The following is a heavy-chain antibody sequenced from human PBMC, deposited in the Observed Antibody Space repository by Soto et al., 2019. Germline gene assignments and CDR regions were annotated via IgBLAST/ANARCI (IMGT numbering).Heavy chain of an antibody. CDR3: ARDLVGATTAN. V-gene: IGHV1-69*13. D-gene: IGHD1-26*01. J-gene: IGHJ4*02. CDR1: GGTFSSYR. Sequence: SVKVSCKASGGTFSSYRINWVRQAPGQGLEWVGGIVPIRRTADYAQTFQGRVSITADESTSTAYMELSSLRSEDTAVYYCARDLVGATTANWGQGTLVTVSS. CDR2: IVPIRRTA.